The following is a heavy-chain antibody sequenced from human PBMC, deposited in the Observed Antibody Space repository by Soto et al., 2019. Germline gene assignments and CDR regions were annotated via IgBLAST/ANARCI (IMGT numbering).Heavy chain of an antibody. CDR3: ARDRIAVSGGLDY. CDR2: VSYDGSDK. J-gene: IGHJ4*02. V-gene: IGHV3-30-3*01. Sequence: QVQLVESGGGVVQPGRSLRLSCAASGFTFSSYPIHWVRQAPGKGLEWVAVVSYDGSDKYYADSVKGRFTSSRDNSKNTLSLQMDSLRPEDTAVYYCARDRIAVSGGLDYWGQGTLVAVSS. D-gene: IGHD6-19*01. CDR1: GFTFSSYP.